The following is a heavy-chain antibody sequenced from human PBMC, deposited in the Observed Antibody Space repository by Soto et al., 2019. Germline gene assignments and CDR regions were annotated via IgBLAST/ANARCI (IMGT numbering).Heavy chain of an antibody. Sequence: QVQLVQSGAEVKKPGASVKVSCKASGYTFTSYAMHWVRQAPGQRLEWMGWINAGNGNTKYSQKFQGRVTITRDTSASTAYMELSSLRSEDTAVYYCARDLLGVRVVATMFDAFDIWGQATMVTVSS. V-gene: IGHV1-3*01. J-gene: IGHJ3*02. CDR2: INAGNGNT. CDR3: ARDLLGVRVVATMFDAFDI. CDR1: GYTFTSYA. D-gene: IGHD5-12*01.